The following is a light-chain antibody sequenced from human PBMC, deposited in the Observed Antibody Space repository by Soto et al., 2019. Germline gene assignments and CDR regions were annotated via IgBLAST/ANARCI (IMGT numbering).Light chain of an antibody. V-gene: IGKV3-20*01. J-gene: IGKJ5*01. CDR1: QSITTNY. CDR3: QQYGSSIT. Sequence: EKVFSQSPRTPSFSPREKATPSLRAGQSITTNYLAWYQQRFGQAPRLLIHGASSRATGIPDRFSGSGSGTDFTLTISRLEPEDFAVYYCQQYGSSITFGQGTRLEIK. CDR2: GAS.